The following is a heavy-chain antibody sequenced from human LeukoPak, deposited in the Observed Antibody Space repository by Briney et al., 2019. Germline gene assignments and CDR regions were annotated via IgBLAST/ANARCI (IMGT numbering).Heavy chain of an antibody. CDR3: ARGPIFGSGSYFDD. D-gene: IGHD3-10*01. Sequence: ASVKVSCKASGYTFTSYDINWVRQATGQGLEWMGWMNPNSGNTGYAQKFQGRVTMTRSTSISTAYMELSGLRSEDTAVYYCARGPIFGSGSYFDDWGQGTLVTVSS. CDR1: GYTFTSYD. V-gene: IGHV1-8*01. CDR2: MNPNSGNT. J-gene: IGHJ4*02.